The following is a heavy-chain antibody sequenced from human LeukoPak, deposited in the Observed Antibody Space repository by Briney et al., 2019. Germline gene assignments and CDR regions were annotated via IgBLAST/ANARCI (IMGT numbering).Heavy chain of an antibody. J-gene: IGHJ4*02. CDR2: IYSGHNT. V-gene: IGHV3-66*01. D-gene: IGHD4-17*01. CDR3: AKAPSYGDYDVAFDY. CDR1: EFIVSSNY. Sequence: PGGSLRLSCAASEFIVSSNYMSWVRQAPGKGLEWVSVIYSGHNTYYADSVKGRFTISRDNSKNTLYLQMNSLRAEDTAVYYCAKAPSYGDYDVAFDYWGQGTLVTVSS.